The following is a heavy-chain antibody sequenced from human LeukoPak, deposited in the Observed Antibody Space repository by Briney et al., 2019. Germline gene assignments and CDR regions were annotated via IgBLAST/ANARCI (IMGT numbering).Heavy chain of an antibody. J-gene: IGHJ4*02. CDR1: GDSITNYY. V-gene: IGHV4-59*01. CDR3: ARARRVAVRGLYFDF. D-gene: IGHD3-10*02. Sequence: PSETLSLTCTVSGDSITNYYWSWIRHSPGKGLESIGFIHHSGSANYNPSLKSRVTMSVDTYKNQFSLKMSSVTAADTAVYHCARARRVAVRGLYFDFWGQGALVTVSS. CDR2: IHHSGSA.